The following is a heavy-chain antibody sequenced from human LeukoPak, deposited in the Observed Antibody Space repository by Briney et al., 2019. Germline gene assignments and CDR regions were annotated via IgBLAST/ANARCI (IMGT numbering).Heavy chain of an antibody. CDR1: GFTFSSYA. D-gene: IGHD3-10*01. CDR3: ARVGGIYRGPAFDI. Sequence: GGSLRLSCAASGFTFSSYAMHWVRQAPGKGLEWVAVISYDGSNKYYADSVKGRFTISRDNSKNTLYLQMNSLRAEDTAVYYCARVGGIYRGPAFDIWGQGTMVTVSS. CDR2: ISYDGSNK. J-gene: IGHJ3*02. V-gene: IGHV3-30*04.